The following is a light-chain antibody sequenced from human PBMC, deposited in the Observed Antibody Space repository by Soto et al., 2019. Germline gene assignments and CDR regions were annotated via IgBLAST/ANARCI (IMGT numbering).Light chain of an antibody. CDR3: QHYRRKT. CDR1: LSIGSD. Sequence: DIHMTQYPSTLSASVGHRFTITCRASLSIGSDLAWYQQKPGKAPNLLIYKASSLERGAPSSFSGSGSGTEFTLTIRHTLPDDSATYYCQHYRRKTFGQGTKVDIK. CDR2: KAS. J-gene: IGKJ1*01. V-gene: IGKV1-5*03.